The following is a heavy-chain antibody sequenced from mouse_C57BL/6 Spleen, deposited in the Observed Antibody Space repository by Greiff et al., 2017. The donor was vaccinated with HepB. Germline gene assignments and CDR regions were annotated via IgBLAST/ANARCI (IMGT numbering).Heavy chain of an antibody. V-gene: IGHV1-72*01. CDR3: ARWENWWAWFAY. Sequence: VQLQQPGAELVKPGASVKLSCKASGYTFTSYWMHWVKQRPGRGLEWIGRIDPNSGGTKYNEKFKSKATLTVDKPTSTAYMQLRSLTSEDSAVYDCARWENWWAWFAYWGQGTLVTVSA. D-gene: IGHD1-1*02. CDR1: GYTFTSYW. J-gene: IGHJ3*01. CDR2: IDPNSGGT.